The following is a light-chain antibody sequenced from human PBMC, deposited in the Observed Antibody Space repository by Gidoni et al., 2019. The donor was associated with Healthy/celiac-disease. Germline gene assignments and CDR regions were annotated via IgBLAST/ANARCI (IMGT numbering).Light chain of an antibody. J-gene: IGKJ1*01. CDR1: QSISSW. Sequence: EIQKTQSPSTLSASVGDRVTITCRASQSISSWLTWYQQKPGKAPKLLIYAASSLESGVPSRFSGSGSGTEFTLTISSLQPDDFATYSCQQYYSSPWTFGQGTKVEIK. V-gene: IGKV1-5*03. CDR2: AAS. CDR3: QQYYSSPWT.